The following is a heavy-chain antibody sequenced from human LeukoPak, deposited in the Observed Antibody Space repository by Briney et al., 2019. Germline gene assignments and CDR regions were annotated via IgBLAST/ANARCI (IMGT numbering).Heavy chain of an antibody. CDR2: TYYRSQWNN. CDR3: ARGRGSSADFDY. J-gene: IGHJ4*02. V-gene: IGHV6-1*01. CDR1: GDSVSSNSAT. D-gene: IGHD6-6*01. Sequence: SPTLSLTFAISGDSVSSNSATWNWLRQSPLRGLEWLGRTYYRSQWNNDYAASVKSRIDINPETSKNQFSLQLNSVTPEDTAVYYCARGRGSSADFDYWGQGTLVTVSS.